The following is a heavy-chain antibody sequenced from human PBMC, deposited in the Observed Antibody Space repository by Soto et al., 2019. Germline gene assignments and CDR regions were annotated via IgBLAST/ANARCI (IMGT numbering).Heavy chain of an antibody. D-gene: IGHD3-22*01. CDR3: AKTAPPYVSQGYYPFDI. J-gene: IGHJ3*02. CDR1: GFTFDAFA. V-gene: IGHV3-9*01. CDR2: ISWNSGSI. Sequence: EVQLVESGGDLVLPGRSLRLSCTASGFTFDAFAMHWVRQAPGKGLVWVSGISWNSGSIGYTDPVKGRFTISRDNAKKSLYLEMNSLKTEDTALYYCAKTAPPYVSQGYYPFDIWGQGTLVSVSS.